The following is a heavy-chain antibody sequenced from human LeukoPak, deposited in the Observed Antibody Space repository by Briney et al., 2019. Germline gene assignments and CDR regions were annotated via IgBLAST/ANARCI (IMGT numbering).Heavy chain of an antibody. CDR1: GGSISSGGYY. D-gene: IGHD4-17*01. J-gene: IGHJ3*02. V-gene: IGHV4-31*03. CDR2: IYYSGST. Sequence: PSETLSLTCTVSGGSISSGGYYWSWIRQHPGKGLEWIGYIYYSGSTYYNPSLKSRVTISVDTSKNQFSLKLSSVTAADTAVYYCARDVGSTVTEGDAFDIWGQGTMVTASS. CDR3: ARDVGSTVTEGDAFDI.